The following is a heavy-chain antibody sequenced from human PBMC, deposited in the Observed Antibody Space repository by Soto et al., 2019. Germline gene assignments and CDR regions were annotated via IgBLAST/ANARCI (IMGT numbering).Heavy chain of an antibody. J-gene: IGHJ5*02. CDR3: ARAGGSGYHNWFDP. D-gene: IGHD3-22*01. V-gene: IGHV4-30-2*01. CDR2: IYHSGST. CDR1: GGSISSGGYS. Sequence: PSETLSLTCTVSGGSISSGGYSWSWIRQPPGKGLEWIGYIYHSGSTYYNPSLKSRVTISVDRSKNQFSLKLSSVTAADTAVYYCARAGGSGYHNWFDPWGQGTLVTVSS.